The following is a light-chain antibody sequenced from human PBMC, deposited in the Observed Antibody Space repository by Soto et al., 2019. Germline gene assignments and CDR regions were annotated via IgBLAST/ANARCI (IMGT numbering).Light chain of an antibody. V-gene: IGKV3-11*01. CDR3: QQYNNWPPVT. CDR1: QSVSSY. J-gene: IGKJ4*01. Sequence: EIVLTQSPATLSLSPGERATLSCRASQSVSSYLAWYQQKPGQAPRLLIYDASNRATGIPDRFSGSVSGTDFTLPISRLEPEDFAVYYGQQYNNWPPVTFGGGTKVDIK. CDR2: DAS.